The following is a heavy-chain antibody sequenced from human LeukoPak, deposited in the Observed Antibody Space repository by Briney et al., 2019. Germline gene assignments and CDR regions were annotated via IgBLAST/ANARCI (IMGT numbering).Heavy chain of an antibody. CDR1: GGTFSSYA. Sequence: SVKVSCKASGGTFSSYAISWVRQAPGQGLEWMGGIIPIFGTANYAQKFQGRVTITTDESMSTAYMELSSLRSEDTAVYYCAHPTPRSYDSLGDYYYMDVWGKGTTVTVSS. J-gene: IGHJ6*03. V-gene: IGHV1-69*05. CDR3: AHPTPRSYDSLGDYYYMDV. CDR2: IIPIFGTA. D-gene: IGHD3-3*01.